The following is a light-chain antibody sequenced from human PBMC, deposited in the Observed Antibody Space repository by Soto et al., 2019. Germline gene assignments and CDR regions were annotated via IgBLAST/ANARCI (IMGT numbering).Light chain of an antibody. CDR1: SSNIGNNY. Sequence: QSVLTQPPSVSAAPGQKVTISCSGSSSNIGNNYVSWYQQLPGTAPKLLIYENDKRPSGIPDRFSGSKSGTSATLGITGLQTGDEAEYYCGTWDSSLSAGVFGGGTKVTVL. V-gene: IGLV1-51*02. CDR2: END. CDR3: GTWDSSLSAGV. J-gene: IGLJ3*02.